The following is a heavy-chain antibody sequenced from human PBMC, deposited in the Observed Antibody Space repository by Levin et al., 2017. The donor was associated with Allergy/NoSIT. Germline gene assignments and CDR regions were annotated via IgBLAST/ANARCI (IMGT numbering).Heavy chain of an antibody. V-gene: IGHV4-34*01. J-gene: IGHJ4*02. CDR2: MHWSGTT. Sequence: SQTLSLTCAVYGGSFSGYYWSWIRQPPGKGLEWIGFMHWSGTTNYNPSFESRVTISIDTSKNQFSLKLSSVTDADTAVYYCARGDYRFNDYWGQGTLVTVSS. CDR1: GGSFSGYY. CDR3: ARGDYRFNDY. D-gene: IGHD4-11*01.